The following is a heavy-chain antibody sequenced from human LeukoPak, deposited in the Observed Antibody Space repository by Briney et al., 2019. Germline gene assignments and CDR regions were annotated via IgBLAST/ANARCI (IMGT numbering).Heavy chain of an antibody. CDR3: AIGPIFSGRYWNWFDP. D-gene: IGHD2-8*02. Sequence: PSETLSLTYTVSGGSISSSSYYWGWIRQPPGKGLEWIGSIYYSGSTYYNPSLKSRVTISVDTSKNQFSLQLNSVTPEDTAVYYCAIGPIFSGRYWNWFDPWGQGTLVTVSS. J-gene: IGHJ5*02. V-gene: IGHV4-39*01. CDR1: GGSISSSSYY. CDR2: IYYSGST.